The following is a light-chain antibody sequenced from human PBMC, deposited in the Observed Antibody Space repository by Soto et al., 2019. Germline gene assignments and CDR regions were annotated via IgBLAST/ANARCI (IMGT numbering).Light chain of an antibody. V-gene: IGKV1-27*01. Sequence: DIQLTQAPSSLPASVGDRVTITCRASQGISNALAWYQQRPGKVPKLLMSAASTLQSGVPSRFSGSGSGTDFTLTISSLQPEDVAIYYCQTYDSVPTFGQGTKVEIK. J-gene: IGKJ1*01. CDR1: QGISNA. CDR3: QTYDSVPT. CDR2: AAS.